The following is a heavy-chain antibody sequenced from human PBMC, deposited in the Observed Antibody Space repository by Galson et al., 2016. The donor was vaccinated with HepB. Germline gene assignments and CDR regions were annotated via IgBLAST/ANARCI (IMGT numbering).Heavy chain of an antibody. Sequence: SLRLSCAASGFTLSSYAMSWVRQAPGKGLEWVSSISRSGAAKDYADSVKVRLTISRDNSENTVYLQMNSLRAEDKAVYYCAKWAGYRSKWFSEWGQGTLLTVSS. V-gene: IGHV3-23*01. D-gene: IGHD5-12*01. J-gene: IGHJ4*02. CDR2: ISRSGAAK. CDR1: GFTLSSYA. CDR3: AKWAGYRSKWFSE.